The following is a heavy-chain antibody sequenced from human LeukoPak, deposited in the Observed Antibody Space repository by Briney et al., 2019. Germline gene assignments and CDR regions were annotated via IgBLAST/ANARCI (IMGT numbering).Heavy chain of an antibody. Sequence: PSEILSLTCTVSGGSISSSSYYWGWIRQPPGKGLEWIGSIYYSGSTYYNPSLKSRVTISVDTSKNQFSLKLSSVTAADTAVYYCARITTGGYNWFDPWGQGTLVTVSS. V-gene: IGHV4-39*07. CDR1: GGSISSSSYY. CDR2: IYYSGST. D-gene: IGHD3-16*01. CDR3: ARITTGGYNWFDP. J-gene: IGHJ5*02.